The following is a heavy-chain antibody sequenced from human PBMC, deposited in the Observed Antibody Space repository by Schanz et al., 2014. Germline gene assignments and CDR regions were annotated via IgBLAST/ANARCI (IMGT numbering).Heavy chain of an antibody. CDR2: LDLEDGEI. D-gene: IGHD3-10*01. Sequence: QVQLVQSGAEVKKPGASVKVSCKASGYTFTGHHMHWVRQAPGKGLEWMGGLDLEDGEIVYAEQLKGRVTMTEDTSTDTAYMELSSLRSQDTAVYYCATAEDASGSYGLPACGVWGQGTTVIVSS. CDR1: GYTFTGHH. CDR3: ATAEDASGSYGLPACGV. V-gene: IGHV1-24*01. J-gene: IGHJ6*02.